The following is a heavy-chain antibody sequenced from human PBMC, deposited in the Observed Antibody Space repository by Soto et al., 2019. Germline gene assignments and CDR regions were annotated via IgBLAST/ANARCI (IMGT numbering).Heavy chain of an antibody. CDR3: ARDLQVKWLPGGYYGMDV. CDR1: GFTFSSYG. J-gene: IGHJ6*02. Sequence: QVQLVESGGGVVQPGRSLRLSCAASGFTFSSYGMHWVRQAPGKGLEWVAVIWYDGSNKYYADSVKGRFTISRDNSKNTLYLQMNSLRAEDTAVYYCARDLQVKWLPGGYYGMDVWGQGTTVIVSS. V-gene: IGHV3-33*01. D-gene: IGHD5-12*01. CDR2: IWYDGSNK.